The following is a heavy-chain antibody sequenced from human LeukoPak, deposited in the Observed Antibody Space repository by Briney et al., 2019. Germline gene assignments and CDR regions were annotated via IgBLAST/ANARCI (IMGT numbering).Heavy chain of an antibody. CDR1: GGSISSSSYY. D-gene: IGHD6-13*01. Sequence: SSETLSLTCTVSGGSISSSSYYWGWIRQPPGKGLEWIGSVYYSGSTYYNPSLKSRVTISVDTSNNHFSLRLSSVTAADTSVYYCARRRAEGGSNGHYNWFDPWGQGILVTVSS. CDR2: VYYSGST. V-gene: IGHV4-39*02. J-gene: IGHJ5*02. CDR3: ARRRAEGGSNGHYNWFDP.